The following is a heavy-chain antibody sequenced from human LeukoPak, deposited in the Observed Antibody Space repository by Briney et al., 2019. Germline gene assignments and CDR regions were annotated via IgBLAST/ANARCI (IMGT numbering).Heavy chain of an antibody. CDR3: ARQNIAAAGVFDY. D-gene: IGHD6-13*01. J-gene: IGHJ4*02. V-gene: IGHV5-51*01. CDR2: IYSGGSDT. Sequence: GESLKISCWGPGYSFPSYWIGWVRQMPGKGLGWMGIIYSGGSDTRYSPSFQGPVTIPADKSIRTAYLQKSSLKESATAMYYCARQNIAAAGVFDYWGQGTLVTVSS. CDR1: GYSFPSYW.